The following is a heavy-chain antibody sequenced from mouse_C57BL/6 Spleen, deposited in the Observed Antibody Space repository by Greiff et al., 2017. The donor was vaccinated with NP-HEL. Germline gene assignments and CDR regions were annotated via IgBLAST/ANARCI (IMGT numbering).Heavy chain of an antibody. CDR1: GYTFTSYG. CDR2: IYPRSGNT. Sequence: VQLQQSGAELARPGASVKLSCKASGYTFTSYGISWVKQRTGQGLEWIGEIYPRSGNTYYNEKFKGKATLTADKSSSTAYMELRSLTSEDSAVYFCARRRGYDGGFAYWGQGTLVTVSA. CDR3: ARRRGYDGGFAY. J-gene: IGHJ3*01. D-gene: IGHD2-2*01. V-gene: IGHV1-81*01.